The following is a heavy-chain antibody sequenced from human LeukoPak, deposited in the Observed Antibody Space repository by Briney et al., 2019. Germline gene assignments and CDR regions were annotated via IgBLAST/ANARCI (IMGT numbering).Heavy chain of an antibody. J-gene: IGHJ4*02. CDR2: ISSSSSYI. CDR3: ASLLGGGY. V-gene: IGHV3-21*01. CDR1: GFTFSSYS. Sequence: PGGSLRLSCAASGFTFSSYSMNWVRQAPGKGLGWVSSISSSSSYIYYADSVKGRLTISRDNAKNSLYLQMNSLRAEDTAVYYCASLLGGGYWGRGTLVTVSS. D-gene: IGHD3-16*01.